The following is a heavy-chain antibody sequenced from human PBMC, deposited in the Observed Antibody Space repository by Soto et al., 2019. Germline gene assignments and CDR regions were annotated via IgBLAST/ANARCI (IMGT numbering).Heavy chain of an antibody. CDR3: VRQGYGPLHGLVDV. CDR2: VHDSWGA. Sequence: QVQLQESGPGLVEPSETLSLSCTVSGGSMSGYYWSWIRLPPGKPMEWIGYVHDSWGAAYNPSLRSRVAISLDTSTIQFSLSLTSVSATDTAMYSCVRQGYGPLHGLVDVWGQGTTVTVSS. V-gene: IGHV4-59*08. CDR1: GGSMSGYY. J-gene: IGHJ6*02. D-gene: IGHD5-18*01.